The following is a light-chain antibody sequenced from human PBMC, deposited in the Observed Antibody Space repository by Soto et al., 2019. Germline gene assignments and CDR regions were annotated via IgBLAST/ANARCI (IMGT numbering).Light chain of an antibody. CDR2: ANI. Sequence: QSVLTQSPSVSGAPGQRVTISCTGSSSNIGAGYDVHWYQQLPGTAPKLLIFANINRPSGVPDRFSGSKSGTSASLASTGLRAEDEADYYCQSYDSSLSGYVFGTGTKLTVL. J-gene: IGLJ1*01. V-gene: IGLV1-40*01. CDR3: QSYDSSLSGYV. CDR1: SSNIGAGYD.